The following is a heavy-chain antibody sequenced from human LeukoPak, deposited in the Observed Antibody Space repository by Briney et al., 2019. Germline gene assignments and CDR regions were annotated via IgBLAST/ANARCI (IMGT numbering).Heavy chain of an antibody. V-gene: IGHV3-66*02. Sequence: PGGSLRLSCAASGFTVSSNYMSWVRQAPGKGLEWVSVIYSGGSTYYADSVKGRFTISRDNSQNTLYFQMNSLRAEDTAVYYCAREAGSGTYHYYYMDVWGKGTTVTVSS. CDR3: AREAGSGTYHYYYMDV. CDR2: IYSGGST. J-gene: IGHJ6*03. CDR1: GFTVSSNY. D-gene: IGHD3-10*01.